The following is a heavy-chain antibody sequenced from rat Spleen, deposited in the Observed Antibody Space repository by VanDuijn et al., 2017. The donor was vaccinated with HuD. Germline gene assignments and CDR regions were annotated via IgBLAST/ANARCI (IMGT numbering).Heavy chain of an antibody. J-gene: IGHJ2*01. CDR1: GFSLTDYS. CDR2: IQSGGST. D-gene: IGHD4-3*01. Sequence: QVQLKESGPGLVQPSQTLSLTCTVSGFSLTDYSVYWVRQPPGKGLEWMGRIQSGGSTDYNSALKSRLSISRDTSKSQVFLKMNSLQSEDTTTYYCARGNSGYDYWGQGVMVTVSS. CDR3: ARGNSGYDY. V-gene: IGHV2-19*01.